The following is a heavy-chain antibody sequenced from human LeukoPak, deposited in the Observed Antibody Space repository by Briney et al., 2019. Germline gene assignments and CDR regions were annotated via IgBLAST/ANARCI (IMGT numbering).Heavy chain of an antibody. V-gene: IGHV3-9*01. D-gene: IGHD2-2*01. J-gene: IGHJ6*03. CDR1: GFTFDDYA. CDR2: IRWNSGSI. CDR3: AGGYCSTSSCYVGAWYYYMDV. Sequence: GGSLRLSCAASGFTFDDYAMHWVRQAPGKGLEWVSGIRWNSGSIGYADSVKGRFTISRDNSKNTLYLQMNSLRAEDTAVYYCAGGYCSTSSCYVGAWYYYMDVWGKGTTVTVSS.